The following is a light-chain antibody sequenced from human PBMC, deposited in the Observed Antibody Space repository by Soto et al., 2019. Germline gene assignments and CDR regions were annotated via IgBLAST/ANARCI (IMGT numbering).Light chain of an antibody. CDR1: PSVTSF. CDR3: QQRSNGLT. V-gene: IGKV3-11*01. CDR2: DAS. Sequence: VLTQSSAPLSLPPVKRATLYCTASPSVTSFLAWYQQKPGQATRLLIYDASNRATGTPARFSGSGSGTDFTLTISSLEPEDFAVYYCQQRSNGLTFGGGTKVDIK. J-gene: IGKJ4*01.